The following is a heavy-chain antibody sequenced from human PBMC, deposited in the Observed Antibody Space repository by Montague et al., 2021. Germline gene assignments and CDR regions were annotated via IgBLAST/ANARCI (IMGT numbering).Heavy chain of an antibody. CDR2: VSHGGRT. Sequence: SETLSLTCTVSRSLINSDYYWGWIRQPPGEGLEWMGSVSHGGRTYYNQSLKSRVTISVDTSNNHFSLKLSSVTAADTAMYYCARERDRYYSMDIWGKGTTITVSS. CDR1: RSLINSDYY. CDR3: ARERDRYYSMDI. J-gene: IGHJ6*03. V-gene: IGHV4-38-2*02.